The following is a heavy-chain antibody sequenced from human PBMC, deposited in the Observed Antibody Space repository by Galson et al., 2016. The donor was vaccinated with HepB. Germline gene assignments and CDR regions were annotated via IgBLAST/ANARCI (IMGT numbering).Heavy chain of an antibody. J-gene: IGHJ3*02. D-gene: IGHD4-23*01. Sequence: SETLSLTCAVSGGSIXXXNWXXWVRXXPQXXXEWXXXIXXXGSTNYSPSLKSRVTISVDKSNNHFSLNLNSVTAADTAVYFCAREGRHYGGIGAFEMWGQGTMVTVSS. CDR2: IXXXGST. CDR1: GGSIXXXNW. V-gene: IGHV4-4*02. CDR3: AREGRHYGGIGAFEM.